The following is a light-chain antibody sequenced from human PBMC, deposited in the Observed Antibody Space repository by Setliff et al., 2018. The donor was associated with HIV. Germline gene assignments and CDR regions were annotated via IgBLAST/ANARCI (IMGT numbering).Light chain of an antibody. V-gene: IGLV2-14*01. CDR1: SSDVGGYNY. Sequence: QSVLTQPASVSGSPGQSITISCTGTSSDVGGYNYVSWYQHHPGKAPKLMICEVSNRPSGVSNRFSGSKSGYTASLTISGLQADDEADYYCSSYTSSSLYVFGTGTKVTVL. CDR2: EVS. CDR3: SSYTSSSLYV. J-gene: IGLJ1*01.